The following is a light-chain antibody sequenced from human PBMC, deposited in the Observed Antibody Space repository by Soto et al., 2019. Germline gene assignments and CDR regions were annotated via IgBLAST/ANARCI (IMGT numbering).Light chain of an antibody. CDR2: DVS. CDR3: SSYTSSSTGV. J-gene: IGLJ1*01. Sequence: QSALTQPASVSGSPGQSLTISCTGTSRDVGGYNYVSWYQQHPGKAPKLMIYDVSNRPSGVSNRFSGSKSGNTASLTISGLQAEYEADYYCSSYTSSSTGVFGTGTKLTVL. CDR1: SRDVGGYNY. V-gene: IGLV2-14*01.